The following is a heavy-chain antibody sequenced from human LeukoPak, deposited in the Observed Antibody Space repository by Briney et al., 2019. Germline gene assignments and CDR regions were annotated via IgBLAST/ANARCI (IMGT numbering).Heavy chain of an antibody. V-gene: IGHV3-15*01. CDR2: IKSKTDGGTT. D-gene: IGHD2-2*01. Sequence: WIRQPPGKGLEWVGRIKSKTDGGTTDYAAPVKGKFTISRDDSKNTLYLQMNSLKTEDTAVYYCTTDPQIYCSSTSCYPWGQGTLVTVSS. CDR3: TTDPQIYCSSTSCYP. J-gene: IGHJ5*02.